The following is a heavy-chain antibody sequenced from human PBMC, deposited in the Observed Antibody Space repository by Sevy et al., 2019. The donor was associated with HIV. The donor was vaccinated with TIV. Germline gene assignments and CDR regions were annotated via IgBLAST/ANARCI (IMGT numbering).Heavy chain of an antibody. D-gene: IGHD5-12*01. CDR2: ITDDGRNV. V-gene: IGHV3-11*01. J-gene: IGHJ4*02. Sequence: GGSLRLSCVASGFTFSDYFMSWIRQAPGKGPEWLSYITDDGRNVYYADSVRGRFTVSRDNAKNSMYLQMRSLRTDDTAVYYCARARTVVATIGQYWGQGALVTVSS. CDR1: GFTFSDYF. CDR3: ARARTVVATIGQY.